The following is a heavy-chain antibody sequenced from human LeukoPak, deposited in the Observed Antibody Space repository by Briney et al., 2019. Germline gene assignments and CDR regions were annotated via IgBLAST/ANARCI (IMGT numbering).Heavy chain of an antibody. J-gene: IGHJ6*04. V-gene: IGHV1-69*13. CDR3: ARDQGDPLGSGWRDYYYYGMDV. CDR1: GGTFTSYA. Sequence: SVKVSCKASGGTFTSYAISWVRQAPGQGLEWMGGIIPIFGTTNYAQKFQGRVTITADESTSTAYMELSSLRSEDTAVYYCARDQGDPLGSGWRDYYYYGMDVWGKGTTVTVSS. D-gene: IGHD6-19*01. CDR2: IIPIFGTT.